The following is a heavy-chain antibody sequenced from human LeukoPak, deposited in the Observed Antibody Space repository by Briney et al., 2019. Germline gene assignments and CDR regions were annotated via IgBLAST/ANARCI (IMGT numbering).Heavy chain of an antibody. CDR1: GYTFTSYA. V-gene: IGHV1-3*01. CDR3: ARDRRMATPYYFDY. Sequence: ASVKVSCKASGYTFTSYAMHWVRQAPGQRLEWMGWINAGNGNTKYSQKFQGRVTITRDTSASTAYMELSSLRSEDTAVYYCARDRRMATPYYFDYWGQGTLVTVSS. CDR2: INAGNGNT. D-gene: IGHD5-24*01. J-gene: IGHJ4*02.